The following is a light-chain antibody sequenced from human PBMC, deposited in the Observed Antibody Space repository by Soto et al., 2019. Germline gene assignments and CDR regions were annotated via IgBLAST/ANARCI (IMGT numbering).Light chain of an antibody. V-gene: IGLV1-51*01. J-gene: IGLJ3*02. CDR1: NSNIGNNY. CDR3: AAWDSRVRAGV. CDR2: DND. Sequence: QSVLTQPPSVSAAPGQKVTISCSGSNSNIGNNYVSWYQQLPGTAPKLLIYDNDKRPSGIPDRFSGSKSGTSASLAITGLQTGDESAYYCAAWDSRVRAGVFGGGTKLTVL.